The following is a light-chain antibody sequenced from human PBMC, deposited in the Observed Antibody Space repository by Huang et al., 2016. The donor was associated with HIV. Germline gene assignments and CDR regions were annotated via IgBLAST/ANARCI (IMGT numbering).Light chain of an antibody. CDR1: QSVSSN. CDR2: GAS. V-gene: IGKV3-15*01. CDR3: QQYNDWPPYT. J-gene: IGKJ2*01. Sequence: EILMTQSPATLSVSPGERAPLSCRASQSVSSNLAWYQQKPGQAPRHLIYGASTRATGIPARFSGSGSGPEFTLTISSLQSEDFAVYDCQQYNDWPPYTVGQGTELEIK.